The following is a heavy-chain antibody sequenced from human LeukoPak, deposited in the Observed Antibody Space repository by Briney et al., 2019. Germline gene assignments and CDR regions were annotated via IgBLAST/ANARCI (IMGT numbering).Heavy chain of an antibody. CDR1: GFTFSSYA. V-gene: IGHV3-30-3*01. J-gene: IGHJ4*02. D-gene: IGHD6-13*01. CDR2: ISYDGSNK. CDR3: ARDFEGIAAAGGNFDY. Sequence: GRSLRLSCAASGFTFSSYAMHWVRQAPGKGLEWVAVISYDGSNKYYADSVKGRFTISRDNSKNTLYLQMNSLRAEDTAVYYCARDFEGIAAAGGNFDYWGQGTLVTVSS.